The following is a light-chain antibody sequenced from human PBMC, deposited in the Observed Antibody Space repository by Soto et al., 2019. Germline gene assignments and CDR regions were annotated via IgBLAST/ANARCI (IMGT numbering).Light chain of an antibody. CDR3: QQYNSYSPIT. CDR2: RAS. J-gene: IGKJ5*01. Sequence: DIPMTQSPSTLSASVGDRVTITCPASQSISSWLAWYQQKPGKAPKLLIYRASSLESGVPSRFSGSGSGTEFTLTISSLQPDDFATYYCQQYNSYSPITFGQGTRLEIK. V-gene: IGKV1-5*03. CDR1: QSISSW.